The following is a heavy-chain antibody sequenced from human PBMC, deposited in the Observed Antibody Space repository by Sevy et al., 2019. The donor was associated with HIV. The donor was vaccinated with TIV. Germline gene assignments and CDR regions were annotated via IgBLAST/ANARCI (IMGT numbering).Heavy chain of an antibody. D-gene: IGHD2-15*01. J-gene: IGHJ4*02. CDR3: AKGCSGDSCYSPDY. CDR2: ISGSGGDT. CDR1: GFTFSTYV. Sequence: GGSLRLSCAASGFTFSTYVMTWVRQAPGKGLEWVSAISGSGGDTHYADSVKGRFTISRDNSKNTLSLQMNSLRAEDTDVYYCAKGCSGDSCYSPDYWGQGTLVTVSS. V-gene: IGHV3-23*01.